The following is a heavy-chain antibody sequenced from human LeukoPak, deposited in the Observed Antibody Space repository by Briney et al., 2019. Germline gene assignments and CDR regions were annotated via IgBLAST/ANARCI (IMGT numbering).Heavy chain of an antibody. Sequence: GASVKVSCKASGGTFSSYAISWVRQAPGQGLEWMGGIIPIFGTANYAQKFQGRVTMTEDTSTDTAYMELSSLRSEDTAVYYCATVGGDSSGYYYDYWGQGTLVTVSS. V-gene: IGHV1-69*06. CDR1: GGTFSSYA. D-gene: IGHD3-22*01. CDR2: IIPIFGTA. J-gene: IGHJ4*02. CDR3: ATVGGDSSGYYYDY.